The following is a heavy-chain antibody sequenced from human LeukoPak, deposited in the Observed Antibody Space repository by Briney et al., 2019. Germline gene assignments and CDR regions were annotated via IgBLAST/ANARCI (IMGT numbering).Heavy chain of an antibody. D-gene: IGHD4-23*01. J-gene: IGHJ5*02. Sequence: VASVKVSCKASGYTFTSYGISWVRQAPGQGLEWMGWISAYNGNTNYAQKLQGRVTMTTDTSTSTAYMELRSLRSDDTAVYYCARDDYGGNTNWFDPWGQGTLVTVSS. CDR1: GYTFTSYG. CDR2: ISAYNGNT. V-gene: IGHV1-18*01. CDR3: ARDDYGGNTNWFDP.